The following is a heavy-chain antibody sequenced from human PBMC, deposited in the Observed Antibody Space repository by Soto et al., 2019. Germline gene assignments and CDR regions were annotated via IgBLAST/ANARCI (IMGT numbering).Heavy chain of an antibody. V-gene: IGHV1-46*01. D-gene: IGHD2-2*01. J-gene: IGHJ6*02. CDR1: GYTFTSYY. CDR2: INPSGGST. Sequence: KVSCKASGYTFTSYYMHWVRQAPGQGLEWMGIINPSGGSTSYAQKFQGRVTMTRDTSTSTVYMELSSLRSEDTAVYYYARSVGYCSSTSCLPGGMDVWGQGTTVTVSS. CDR3: ARSVGYCSSTSCLPGGMDV.